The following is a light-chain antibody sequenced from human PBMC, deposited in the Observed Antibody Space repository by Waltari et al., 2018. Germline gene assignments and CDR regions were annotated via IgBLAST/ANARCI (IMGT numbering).Light chain of an antibody. Sequence: EIVLTQSPATLSLSPGERANLSCRASQSVSSSLAWYQQKPGQAPRLLIYGASSRATGIPDRFSGGGSGTDFTLTISSLAPEDFAVYYCQQYSNWYSFGQGTKVEIK. CDR3: QQYSNWYS. V-gene: IGKV3-15*01. CDR2: GAS. CDR1: QSVSSS. J-gene: IGKJ2*03.